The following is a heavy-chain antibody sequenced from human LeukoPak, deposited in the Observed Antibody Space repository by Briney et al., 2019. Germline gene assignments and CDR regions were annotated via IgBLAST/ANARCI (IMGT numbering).Heavy chain of an antibody. CDR1: GYTFTSYG. CDR2: ISAYNGNT. CDR3: ARDDQVVPATPLDY. V-gene: IGHV1-18*01. Sequence: ASVKVSCKASGYTFTSYGISWVRQAPGQGLEWMGWISAYNGNTNYAQKLQGRVTMTTDTSTSTAYMELRSLRSDDTAVYYCARDDQVVPATPLDYWGQGTLVTVSS. J-gene: IGHJ4*02. D-gene: IGHD2-2*01.